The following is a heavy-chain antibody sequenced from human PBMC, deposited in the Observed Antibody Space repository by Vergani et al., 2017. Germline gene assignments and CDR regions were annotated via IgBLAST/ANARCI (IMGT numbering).Heavy chain of an antibody. J-gene: IGHJ6*02. CDR2: IRYDGSNP. D-gene: IGHD1-26*01. CDR1: GYTFTGYY. CDR3: AKKGGSLYYYGVDV. Sequence: QVQLVQSGAEVKKPGASVKVSCKASGYTFTGYYMHWVRQAPGKGLAWVAFIRYDGSNPQYIDSVKGRFTISRDNSKDTLFLQMNGLRPEDTGTYFCAKKGGSLYYYGVDVWGQGTTITVSS. V-gene: IGHV3-30*02.